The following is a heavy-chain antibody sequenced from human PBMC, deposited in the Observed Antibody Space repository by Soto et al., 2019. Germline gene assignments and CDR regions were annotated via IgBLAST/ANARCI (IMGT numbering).Heavy chain of an antibody. V-gene: IGHV5-51*01. CDR2: IYPGDSDT. Sequence: GESLKISCKGSGYTFTDYWIGWVRQLPGKGLEWMGIIYPGDSDTRYSPSFQGHVTITVDKSTSTAYLQWNTLKASDTAMYYCARRPNYYASSGYGAFDIWGQGTMVTV. CDR1: GYTFTDYW. D-gene: IGHD3-22*01. CDR3: ARRPNYYASSGYGAFDI. J-gene: IGHJ3*02.